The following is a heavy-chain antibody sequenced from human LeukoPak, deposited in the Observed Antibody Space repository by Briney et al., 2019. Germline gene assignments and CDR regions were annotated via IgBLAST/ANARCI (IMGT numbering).Heavy chain of an antibody. J-gene: IGHJ4*02. D-gene: IGHD3-9*01. CDR3: AKDIYRTYYDILTGYPLDY. Sequence: GGSLRLSCAASGFTFSSYAMSWVRQAPGKGLEWVSAISGSGGSTYYADSVKGRFTISRDNSKNTLYLQMNSLRAEDTAVYYCAKDIYRTYYDILTGYPLDYWGQGTLVTVSS. V-gene: IGHV3-23*01. CDR2: ISGSGGST. CDR1: GFTFSSYA.